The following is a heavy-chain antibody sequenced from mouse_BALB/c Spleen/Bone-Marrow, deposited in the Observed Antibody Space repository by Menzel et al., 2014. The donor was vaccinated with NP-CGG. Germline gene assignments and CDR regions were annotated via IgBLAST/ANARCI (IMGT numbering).Heavy chain of an antibody. CDR3: ARKGYDYGVAGMDY. CDR2: ISSGSSTI. J-gene: IGHJ4*01. Sequence: EVKLVESGGGLVQPGGSRKLSCAASGFTFSSFGMHWVRQAPGKGLEWVAYISSGSSTIYYADTVKGRFTISRDNPKNGLFLQMTRLRSEDTAMYYCARKGYDYGVAGMDYWGQGTSVTVSS. V-gene: IGHV5-17*02. D-gene: IGHD2-4*01. CDR1: GFTFSSFG.